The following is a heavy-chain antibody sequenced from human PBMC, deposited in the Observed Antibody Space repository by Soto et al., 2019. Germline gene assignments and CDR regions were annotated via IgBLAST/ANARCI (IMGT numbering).Heavy chain of an antibody. J-gene: IGHJ5*02. Sequence: SVKVSCKASGGTFSSYAISWVRQAPGQGLEWMGGIIPIFGTANYAQKFQGRVTITADESTSTAYMELSSLRSEDTAVYYCARSQDGGSYYGWFDPWGQGTLVSVSS. V-gene: IGHV1-69*13. CDR1: GGTFSSYA. CDR2: IIPIFGTA. D-gene: IGHD1-26*01. CDR3: ARSQDGGSYYGWFDP.